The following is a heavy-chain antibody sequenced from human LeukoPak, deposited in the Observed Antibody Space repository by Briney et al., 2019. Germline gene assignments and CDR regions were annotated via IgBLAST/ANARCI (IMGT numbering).Heavy chain of an antibody. J-gene: IGHJ4*02. CDR3: ARDLRYYDFWSGYSD. V-gene: IGHV4-59*01. Sequence: SETLSLTCTVSGGSISSYYWSWIRQPPGKGLEWIGYIYYSRSTNYNPSLKSRVTISVDTSKNQFSLKLSSVTAADTAVYYCARDLRYYDFWSGYSDWGQGTLVTVSS. D-gene: IGHD3-3*01. CDR2: IYYSRST. CDR1: GGSISSYY.